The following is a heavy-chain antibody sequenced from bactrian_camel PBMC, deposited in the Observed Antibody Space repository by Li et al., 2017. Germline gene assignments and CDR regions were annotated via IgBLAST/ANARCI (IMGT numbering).Heavy chain of an antibody. D-gene: IGHD3*01. V-gene: IGHV3S53*01. J-gene: IGHJ4*01. CDR2: INNDGTT. Sequence: HVQLVESGGGSVQAGGSLRLSCVATGNTIGWQFDCMAWFRQAPGKAREGVAAINNDGTTNYADDVKGRFTISRDGAKNTVYLQMSALKPEDTAMYYSAASRVIMTPAQALSTSSLFRFWGQGTQVTVS. CDR3: AASRVIMTPAQALSTSSLFRF. CDR1: GNTIGWQFDC.